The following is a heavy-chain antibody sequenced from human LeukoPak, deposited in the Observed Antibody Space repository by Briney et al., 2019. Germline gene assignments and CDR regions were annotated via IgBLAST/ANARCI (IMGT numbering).Heavy chain of an antibody. CDR3: ARGGGTVTPIFDY. Sequence: SMKVSCKASGGTFSSYAISWVRQAPGQGLEWMGRIIPILGIANYAQKFQGRVTITADKSTSTAYMELSSLRSEDTAVYYCARGGGTVTPIFDYWGQGTLVTVSS. J-gene: IGHJ4*02. CDR1: GGTFSSYA. CDR2: IIPILGIA. V-gene: IGHV1-69*04. D-gene: IGHD4-17*01.